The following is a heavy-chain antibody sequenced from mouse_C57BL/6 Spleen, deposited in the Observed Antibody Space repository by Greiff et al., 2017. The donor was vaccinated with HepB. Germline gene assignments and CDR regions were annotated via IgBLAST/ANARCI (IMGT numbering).Heavy chain of an antibody. CDR1: GYTFTSYW. J-gene: IGHJ2*01. CDR3: ARGGDYYGSSHFDY. D-gene: IGHD1-1*01. V-gene: IGHV1-55*01. CDR2: IYPGSGST. Sequence: QVQLQQPGAELVKPGASVKMSCKASGYTFTSYWITWVKQRPGQGLEWIGDIYPGSGSTNYNEKFKSKATLTVDTSSSTAYMQLSSLTSEDSAVYYCARGGDYYGSSHFDYWGQGTTLTVSS.